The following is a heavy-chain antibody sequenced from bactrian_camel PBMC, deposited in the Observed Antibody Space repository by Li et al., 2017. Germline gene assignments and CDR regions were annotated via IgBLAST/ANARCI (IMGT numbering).Heavy chain of an antibody. CDR2: IRRNGDA. V-gene: IGHV3S67*01. D-gene: IGHD6*01. CDR3: AVFPSCGSWYIASGFGT. Sequence: DVQLVESGGGTVPPGGSLTLSCAVSGFLFGPDRYCMGWFRQAPGKAREGIAGIRRNGDAYYADSVKGRFTISQDNTKRTVFLQMDNLKAEDTAMYYCAVFPSCGSWYIASGFGTWGQGTQVTVS. J-gene: IGHJ6*01. CDR1: GFLFGPDRYC.